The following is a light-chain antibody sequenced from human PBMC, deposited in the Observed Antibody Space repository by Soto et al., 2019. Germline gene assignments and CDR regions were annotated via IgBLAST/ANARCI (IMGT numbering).Light chain of an antibody. J-gene: IGKJ1*01. CDR1: QSVLYSSNNKNY. Sequence: DIVMTQSPDSLAVSPGERATINCKSSQSVLYSSNNKNYLAWYQQKPGQPPKLLIYWASTRESGVPERFSGSGSGTDFTLTISSLQAEDVAVYYCQQYYSTPRTFGQGTKVEIK. CDR2: WAS. V-gene: IGKV4-1*01. CDR3: QQYYSTPRT.